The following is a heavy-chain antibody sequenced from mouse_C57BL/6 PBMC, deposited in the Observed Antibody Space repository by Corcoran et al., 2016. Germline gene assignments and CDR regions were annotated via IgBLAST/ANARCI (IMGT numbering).Heavy chain of an antibody. J-gene: IGHJ1*03. D-gene: IGHD1-1*01. Sequence: EVQLQQSGPVLVKPGASVKMSCKASGYTFTDYYMNWVKQSHGKSLEWIGVINPYNGGTSYNQKFKGKATLTVDKSSSTAYMELNSLTSEDSAVYYCDYYGSSYDWYFDVWGTGTTVTVSS. CDR2: INPYNGGT. CDR3: DYYGSSYDWYFDV. CDR1: GYTFTDYY. V-gene: IGHV1-19*01.